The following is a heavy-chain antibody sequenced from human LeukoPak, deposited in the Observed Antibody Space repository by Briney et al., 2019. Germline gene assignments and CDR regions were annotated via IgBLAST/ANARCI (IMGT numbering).Heavy chain of an antibody. CDR3: ARFLLYLAYFQH. V-gene: IGHV4-38-2*02. J-gene: IGHJ1*01. CDR2: IYHSGST. Sequence: PSETLSLTCTVSGYSISSGYYWGWIRQPPGKGLEWIGSIYHSGSTYYNPSLKSRVTISVDTSKNQFSLKLSSVTAADTAVYYCARFLLYLAYFQHWGQGTLVTVSS. D-gene: IGHD2/OR15-2a*01. CDR1: GYSISSGYY.